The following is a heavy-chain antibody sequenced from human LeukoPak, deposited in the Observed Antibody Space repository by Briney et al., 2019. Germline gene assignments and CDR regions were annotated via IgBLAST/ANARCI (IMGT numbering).Heavy chain of an antibody. CDR2: IIPIFGTA. J-gene: IGHJ5*02. V-gene: IGHV1-69*05. CDR1: GGTFSSYA. D-gene: IGHD6-19*01. Sequence: GSSVKVSCKASGGTFSSYAISWVRQVPGQGLEWMGGIIPIFGTANYAQKFQGRVTITTDESTSTAYMELSSLRSEDTAVYYCAREPRVGIAVAEGWFDPWGQGTLVTVSS. CDR3: AREPRVGIAVAEGWFDP.